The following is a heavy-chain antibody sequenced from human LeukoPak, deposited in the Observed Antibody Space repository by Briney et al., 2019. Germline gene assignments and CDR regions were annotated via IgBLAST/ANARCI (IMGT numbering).Heavy chain of an antibody. CDR1: GGLISISTYY. D-gene: IGHD6-13*01. Sequence: SETLSLTCTVSGGLISISTYYWGWIRQPPGKGLEWIGSIYYSGTTHYNPSLKSRVTIAVDTSKNQFSLKLSSVTAADTAVYYCARVRREAAAGIRWFDPWGQGTLVTVSS. CDR2: IYYSGTT. CDR3: ARVRREAAAGIRWFDP. J-gene: IGHJ5*02. V-gene: IGHV4-39*07.